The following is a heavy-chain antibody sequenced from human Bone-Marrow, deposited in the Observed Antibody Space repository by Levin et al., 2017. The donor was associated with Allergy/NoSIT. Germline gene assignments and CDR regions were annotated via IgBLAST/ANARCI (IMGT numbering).Heavy chain of an antibody. V-gene: IGHV4-38-2*01. J-gene: IGHJ5*02. CDR2: IHHSGKV. Sequence: SETLSLTCAVSGYSISSGYFWAWIRQSPRKGLEWIGSIHHSGKVYYNPSLRSRVTISLDTSENHLSLSLTSVTAADTATYFCARGFRADCSGSGCYFNWFDPWGQGTQVTVSS. CDR1: GYSISSGYF. D-gene: IGHD2-15*01. CDR3: ARGFRADCSGSGCYFNWFDP.